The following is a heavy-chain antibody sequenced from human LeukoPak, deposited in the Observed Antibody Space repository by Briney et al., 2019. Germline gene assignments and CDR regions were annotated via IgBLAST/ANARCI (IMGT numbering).Heavy chain of an antibody. CDR1: GYTFTSYG. CDR3: ARDGLYCSGGSCYFLYYYYYYMDV. V-gene: IGHV1-18*01. CDR2: ISAYNGNT. D-gene: IGHD2-15*01. J-gene: IGHJ6*03. Sequence: GASVKVSCKASGYTFTSYGISWVRQAPGQGLEWMGWISAYNGNTNYAQKLQGRVTMTTDTSTSTAYMELRSLRSDDTAVYYCARDGLYCSGGSCYFLYYYYYYMDVWGKGTTVTISS.